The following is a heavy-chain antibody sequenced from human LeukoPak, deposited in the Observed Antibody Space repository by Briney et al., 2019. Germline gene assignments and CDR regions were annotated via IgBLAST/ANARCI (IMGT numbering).Heavy chain of an antibody. CDR1: VGSIRGYY. CDR3: TSIPYYSGDFIYFDF. J-gene: IGHJ4*02. CDR2: IFYSGTT. V-gene: IGHV4-59*12. D-gene: IGHD3-10*01. Sequence: SETLSLTCSVSVGSIRGYYWSWVRQPPGKGLEWIGYIFYSGTTTYSPSLKSRATLSLDTSKNQFSLNLSSVTAADTAVYYCTSIPYYSGDFIYFDFWGQGIQVTVAS.